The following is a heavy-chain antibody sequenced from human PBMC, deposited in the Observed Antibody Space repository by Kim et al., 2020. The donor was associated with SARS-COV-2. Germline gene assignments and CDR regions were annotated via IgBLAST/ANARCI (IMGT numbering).Heavy chain of an antibody. Sequence: GTTDYAAPVKSRFTISRDDSKNTLYLQMHSLKTEDTAVYYCTPSIAFDYWGQGTLVTVSS. V-gene: IGHV3-15*01. J-gene: IGHJ4*02. CDR2: GTT. CDR3: TPSIAFDY. D-gene: IGHD6-6*01.